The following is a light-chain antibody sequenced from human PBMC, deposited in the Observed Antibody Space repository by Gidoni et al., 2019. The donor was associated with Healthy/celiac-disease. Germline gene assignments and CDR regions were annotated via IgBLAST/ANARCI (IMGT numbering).Light chain of an antibody. CDR1: QGISSY. J-gene: IGKJ4*01. CDR2: DAS. V-gene: IGKV1-9*01. CDR3: QQLNSYPPLT. Sequence: DIQLTQSPSFLSASVGERVTITCWASQGISSYLAWYQQKPGKAPKLLIYDASALKSGVPSRFSCSGSGTEFTLTISILQPEDFATYYCQQLNSYPPLTFGGGTKVEIK.